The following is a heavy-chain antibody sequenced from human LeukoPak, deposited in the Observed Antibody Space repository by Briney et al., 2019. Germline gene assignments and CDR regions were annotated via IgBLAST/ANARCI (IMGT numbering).Heavy chain of an antibody. Sequence: PSETLSLSCTDSGGSISSYYWSWVRHPPGKGLEWIWYIYYSGSTKYKPSLKSRVTISVDTTKNKFSLKLSSVTAADTAVYYCARGRFLDAFDIWGQGTMVTVSS. J-gene: IGHJ3*02. D-gene: IGHD3-3*01. CDR1: GGSISSYY. CDR3: ARGRFLDAFDI. CDR2: IYYSGST. V-gene: IGHV4-59*01.